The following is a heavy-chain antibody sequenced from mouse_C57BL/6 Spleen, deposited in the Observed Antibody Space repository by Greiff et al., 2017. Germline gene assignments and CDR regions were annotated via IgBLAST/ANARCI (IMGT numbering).Heavy chain of an antibody. CDR3: ARNYGSSYNDY. V-gene: IGHV1-69*01. D-gene: IGHD1-1*01. CDR2: IDPSDSYT. CDR1: GYTFTSYW. J-gene: IGHJ2*01. Sequence: VQLQQSGAELVMPGASVKLSCKASGYTFTSYWMHWVKQRPGQGLEWIGEIDPSDSYTNYNQKFKGKSTLTVDKSSSTAYMQLSSLTSEDSAVYYCARNYGSSYNDYWGQGTTLTVSS.